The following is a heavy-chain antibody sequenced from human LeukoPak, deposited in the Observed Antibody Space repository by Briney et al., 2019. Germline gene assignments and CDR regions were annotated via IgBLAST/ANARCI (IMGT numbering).Heavy chain of an antibody. D-gene: IGHD2-2*01. CDR3: ARVVVPASYYYYGMDV. CDR2: ISYDGGNK. CDR1: GFSFSSYA. Sequence: PGRSLRLSCAASGFSFSSYAMHWVRQAPGKGLEWVAVISYDGGNKYYGDSVKGRLTISRDNSKNTLYLQMNSLRVEDTAVYYCARVVVPASYYYYGMDVWGQGTTVTVSS. V-gene: IGHV3-30-3*01. J-gene: IGHJ6*02.